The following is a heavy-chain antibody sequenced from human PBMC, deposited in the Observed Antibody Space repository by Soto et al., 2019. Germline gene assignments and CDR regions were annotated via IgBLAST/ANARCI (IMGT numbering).Heavy chain of an antibody. CDR3: ARDSRVPT. Sequence: SETLSLTCTVSGDSIANYYWSWIRQPPGKGLEWVGNIYYTGSTNYNPSLKSRVTISIDTSKNQFSLRLSSVTAADTAVYYCARDSRVPTWGQGTLVTVSS. V-gene: IGHV4-59*01. CDR2: IYYTGST. CDR1: GDSIANYY. J-gene: IGHJ5*02.